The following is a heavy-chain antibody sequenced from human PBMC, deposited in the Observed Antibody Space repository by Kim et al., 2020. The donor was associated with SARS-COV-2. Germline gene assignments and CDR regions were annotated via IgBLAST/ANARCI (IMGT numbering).Heavy chain of an antibody. Sequence: TPSLKSRVTISVDTSKNQFSRKLSSVTAADTAVYYCARDAIRPRWGMDVWGQGTTITVSS. J-gene: IGHJ6*02. V-gene: IGHV4-31*02. CDR3: ARDAIRPRWGMDV. D-gene: IGHD1-1*01.